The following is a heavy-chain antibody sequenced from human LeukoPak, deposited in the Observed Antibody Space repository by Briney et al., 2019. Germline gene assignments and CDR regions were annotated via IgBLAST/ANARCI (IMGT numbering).Heavy chain of an antibody. D-gene: IGHD3-9*01. CDR2: FYPENGET. CDR1: GYTLTELS. CDR3: ATLNYDILTGYLYYFDY. J-gene: IGHJ4*02. V-gene: IGHV1-24*01. Sequence: ASVKVSCKVSGYTLTELSMHWVRQAPGKGLEWMGGFYPENGETIYAQKFQGRVTMTEDTSTDTAYMELSSLRSEDTAVYYCATLNYDILTGYLYYFDYWGQGTMVTVSS.